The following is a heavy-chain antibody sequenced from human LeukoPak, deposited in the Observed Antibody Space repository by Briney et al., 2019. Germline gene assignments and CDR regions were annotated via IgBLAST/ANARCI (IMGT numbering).Heavy chain of an antibody. J-gene: IGHJ6*02. CDR1: GYSFTSYW. D-gene: IGHD3-10*01. CDR3: AGGRITMVRGVIYGMDI. Sequence: GESLKISCKGSGYSFTSYWIGWVRQMPGKGLEWMGIIYPGDSDTRYSPSFQGQVTISADKSISTAYLQWSSLKASDTAMYYCAGGRITMVRGVIYGMDIWGQGTTVTVSS. V-gene: IGHV5-51*01. CDR2: IYPGDSDT.